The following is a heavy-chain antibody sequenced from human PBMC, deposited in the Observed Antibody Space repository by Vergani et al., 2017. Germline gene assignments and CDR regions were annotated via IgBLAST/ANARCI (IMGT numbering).Heavy chain of an antibody. CDR1: GFTFDDYA. CDR3: AKDSTTVVVPATGWFDP. J-gene: IGHJ5*02. CDR2: ISWNSGSI. D-gene: IGHD2-2*01. Sequence: EVQLVESGGGLVQPGRSLRLSCAASGFTFDDYAMHWVRHAPGKGLEWVSGISWNSGSIGYADSVKGRFTISRDNAKNSLYLQMNSLRAEDTALYYCAKDSTTVVVPATGWFDPWGQGTLVTVSS. V-gene: IGHV3-9*01.